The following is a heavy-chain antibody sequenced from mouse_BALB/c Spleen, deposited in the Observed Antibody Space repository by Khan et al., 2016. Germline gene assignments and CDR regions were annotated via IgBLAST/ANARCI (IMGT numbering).Heavy chain of an antibody. J-gene: IGHJ3*01. Sequence: EVELVESGGGLVQPGGSLKLSCAASGFTFSSYGMSWVRQTPDKRLELVATINSNGGSTYYPDSVKGRFTISRDNAKNTLYLQMSSLKSEDTAMYYCARDHYGSAYWGQGTLVTVSA. CDR2: INSNGGST. CDR1: GFTFSSYG. D-gene: IGHD1-1*01. V-gene: IGHV5-6-3*01. CDR3: ARDHYGSAY.